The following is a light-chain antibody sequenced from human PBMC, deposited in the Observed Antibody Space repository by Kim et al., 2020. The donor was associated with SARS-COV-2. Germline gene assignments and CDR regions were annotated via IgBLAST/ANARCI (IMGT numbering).Light chain of an antibody. CDR2: GKY. CDR1: SLRSYY. J-gene: IGLJ2*01. Sequence: VALGQTVRITCQGDSLRSYYATWYQQKPGQAPIVVIYGKYNRPSGIPDRFSGSSSGDTASLTITGTQAGDEADYYCNSRGSNDNVLFGGGTKLTVL. V-gene: IGLV3-19*01. CDR3: NSRGSNDNVL.